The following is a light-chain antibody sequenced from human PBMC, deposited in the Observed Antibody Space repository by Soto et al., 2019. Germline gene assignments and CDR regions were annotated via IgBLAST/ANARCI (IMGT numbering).Light chain of an antibody. CDR2: GAS. J-gene: IGKJ4*01. Sequence: DIQMTQSPSSLSASVGDTVTITCRASQGINNFLAWFQQKPGKAPTSLIYGASNSQSGVPSKFSGSGSDTDFTLTIRSLQPEDFATYYCQQYHSYPVTFGGGTKVEI. V-gene: IGKV1-16*02. CDR3: QQYHSYPVT. CDR1: QGINNF.